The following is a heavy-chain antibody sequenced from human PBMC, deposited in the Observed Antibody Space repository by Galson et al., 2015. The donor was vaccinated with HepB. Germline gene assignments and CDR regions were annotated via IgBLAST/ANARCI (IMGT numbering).Heavy chain of an antibody. CDR1: GFIFTSYG. J-gene: IGHJ4*02. Sequence: SLKLSCTASGFIFTSYGMTWVRQAPGKGLEWVSGISGRGGLTDYADSVKGRVTISTDNSKNSLYLQMNSLTAEDTALYYCAKDLSAGGYFSSNDYWGQGTLVTVSS. V-gene: IGHV3-23*01. CDR3: AKDLSAGGYFSSNDY. D-gene: IGHD3-22*01. CDR2: ISGRGGLT.